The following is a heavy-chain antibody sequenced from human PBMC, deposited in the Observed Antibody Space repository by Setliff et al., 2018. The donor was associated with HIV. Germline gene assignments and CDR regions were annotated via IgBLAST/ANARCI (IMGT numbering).Heavy chain of an antibody. CDR3: ARGRDYDFWSGYHELTCYLDY. CDR2: INTNTGNP. J-gene: IGHJ4*02. D-gene: IGHD3-3*01. V-gene: IGHV7-4-1*02. Sequence: ASVKVSCKASGYSLTSYSINWVRQAPGQGLEWMGYINTNTGNPTYAQGFTGRFVFSFDTSDSTAYLQISDLKAEDTAVYYCARGRDYDFWSGYHELTCYLDYWGQGSLVTVSS. CDR1: GYSLTSYS.